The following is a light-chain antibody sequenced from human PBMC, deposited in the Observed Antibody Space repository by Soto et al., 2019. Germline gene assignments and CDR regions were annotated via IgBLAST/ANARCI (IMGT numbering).Light chain of an antibody. CDR2: DAS. Sequence: IVWTQSPGTLSLSPGERATLSCRASQSVSSSYLAWYQQKPGQAPRLLIYDASSRPTDIPARFSGSGSGTEFTLIISRLEPGDFGMYYCQQYGSSSITFGQGTRLEIK. J-gene: IGKJ5*01. CDR1: QSVSSSY. CDR3: QQYGSSSIT. V-gene: IGKV3-20*01.